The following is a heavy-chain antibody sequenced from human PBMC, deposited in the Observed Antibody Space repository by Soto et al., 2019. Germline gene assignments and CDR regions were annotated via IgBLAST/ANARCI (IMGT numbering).Heavy chain of an antibody. D-gene: IGHD3-10*01. CDR3: ARAGLLWFGGGGARRENWFDP. CDR1: GGSISSGGYS. V-gene: IGHV4-30-2*01. CDR2: IYHSGST. Sequence: PSETLSLTCAVSGGSISSGGYSWSWVRQTPGKGLERSGNIYHSGSTYYSPALKGRVTISVDRSKNQFSRKLSSVTAADTAVYYCARAGLLWFGGGGARRENWFDPWGQGTLVTVSS. J-gene: IGHJ5*02.